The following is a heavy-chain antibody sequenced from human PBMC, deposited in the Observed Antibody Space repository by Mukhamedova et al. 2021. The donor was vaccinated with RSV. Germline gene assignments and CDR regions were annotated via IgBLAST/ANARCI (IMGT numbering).Heavy chain of an antibody. Sequence: EYMGIIYPRDSDTRYSPSFQGQVTISADKSTNTAYLQWRSLKASDAGIYFCARHKYYGLEGYSRPFDYWGQGALVTVSS. V-gene: IGHV5-51*01. D-gene: IGHD3-10*01. J-gene: IGHJ4*02. CDR2: IYPRDSDT. CDR3: ARHKYYGLEGYSRPFDY.